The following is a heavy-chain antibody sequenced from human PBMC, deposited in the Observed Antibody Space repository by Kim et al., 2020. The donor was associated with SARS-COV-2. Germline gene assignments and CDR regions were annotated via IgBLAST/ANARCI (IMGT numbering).Heavy chain of an antibody. J-gene: IGHJ4*02. CDR3: ARDRPLGLQGEGIDY. CDR2: INPSGGST. V-gene: IGHV1-46*01. CDR1: GYTFTSYY. D-gene: IGHD3-16*01. Sequence: ASVKVSCKASGYTFTSYYMHWVRQAPGQGLEWMGIINPSGGSTSYAQKFQGRVTMTRDTSTSTVYMELSSLRSEDTAVYYCARDRPLGLQGEGIDYWGQGTLVTVSS.